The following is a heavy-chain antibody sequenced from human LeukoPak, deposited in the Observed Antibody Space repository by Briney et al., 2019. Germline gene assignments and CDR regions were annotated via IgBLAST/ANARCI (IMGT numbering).Heavy chain of an antibody. CDR1: GGSISSGSYY. V-gene: IGHV4-61*02. D-gene: IGHD3-16*02. Sequence: SQTLSLTCTVSGGSISSGSYYWNWIRQPAGKGLEWIGLIYTSGSTNYNPSLKSRVTISVDTSKNQFSLKLSSVTAADTAVYYCARENDYVWGSYRHTYFDYWGQGTLVTVSS. CDR3: ARENDYVWGSYRHTYFDY. CDR2: IYTSGST. J-gene: IGHJ4*02.